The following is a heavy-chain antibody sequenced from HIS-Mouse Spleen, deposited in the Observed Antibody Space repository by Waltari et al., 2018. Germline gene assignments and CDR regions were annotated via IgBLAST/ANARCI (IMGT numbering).Heavy chain of an antibody. D-gene: IGHD6-13*01. CDR2: ISAYNGNT. CDR3: ARVPSIAAAGNDNWFDP. V-gene: IGHV1-18*01. J-gene: IGHJ5*02. Sequence: QVQLVQSGAEVKKPGASVKVSCKASGYTFTSYGISWVRQAPGQGLEWMGWISAYNGNTNYAQKLQGRVTMTTDTSTRTAYMELRSLRSDDKAVYYCARVPSIAAAGNDNWFDPWGQGTLVTVSS. CDR1: GYTFTSYG.